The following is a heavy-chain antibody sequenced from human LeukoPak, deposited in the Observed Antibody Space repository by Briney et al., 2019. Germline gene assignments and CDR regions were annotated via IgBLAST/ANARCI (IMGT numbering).Heavy chain of an antibody. CDR1: GFTFSSYV. D-gene: IGHD3-22*01. Sequence: GGSLRLSCAASGFTFSSYVMNWVRQAPGKGLEWVAVISYDGSNKYYADSVKGRFTISRDNVKNSLYLQMNNLRADDTAVYYCARDDYDSSTPYYFDYWGQGILVTVSS. V-gene: IGHV3-30*04. J-gene: IGHJ4*02. CDR2: ISYDGSNK. CDR3: ARDDYDSSTPYYFDY.